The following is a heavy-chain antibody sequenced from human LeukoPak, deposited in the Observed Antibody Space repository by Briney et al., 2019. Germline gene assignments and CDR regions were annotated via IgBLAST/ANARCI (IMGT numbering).Heavy chain of an antibody. V-gene: IGHV3-21*01. CDR1: GFTFSSYT. D-gene: IGHD6-13*01. J-gene: IGHJ3*02. CDR3: AREGSWYWDAFDI. CDR2: ISSSSSYI. Sequence: GGSLRLSCAASGFTFSSYTMNWVRQAPGKGLEWVSSISSSSSYIDHADSVKGRFTISRDNAKNSLYLQMNSLRAEDTAVYYCAREGSWYWDAFDIWGQGTMVTVSS.